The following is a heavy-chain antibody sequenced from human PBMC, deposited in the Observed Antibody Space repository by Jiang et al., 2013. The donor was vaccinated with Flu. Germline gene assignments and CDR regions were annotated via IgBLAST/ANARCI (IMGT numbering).Heavy chain of an antibody. J-gene: IGHJ4*02. V-gene: IGHV4-34*01. CDR2: LNHGGGT. Sequence: LLKPSETLSLTCALYGGSFSGYYWSWVRQPPGKGLEWVGELNHGGGTQYNPSLKSRVTISVDTSKNHFSLNLTSVTAADTAVYYCAGGLAYGEYAFDFWAQGTLVTVSS. CDR1: GGSFSGYY. CDR3: AGGLAYGEYAFDF. D-gene: IGHD4-17*01.